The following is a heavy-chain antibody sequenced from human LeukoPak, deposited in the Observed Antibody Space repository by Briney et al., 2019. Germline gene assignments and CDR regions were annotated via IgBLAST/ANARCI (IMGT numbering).Heavy chain of an antibody. CDR2: IIPIFGTA. D-gene: IGHD3-9*01. V-gene: IGHV1-69*13. Sequence: ASVKVSCKASGGTFSSYAISWVRQAPGQGLEWMGGIIPIFGTANYAQEFQGRVTITADESTSTAYMELSSLRSEDTAVYYCARANDILTGGMDVWGKGTTVTVSS. CDR1: GGTFSSYA. CDR3: ARANDILTGGMDV. J-gene: IGHJ6*03.